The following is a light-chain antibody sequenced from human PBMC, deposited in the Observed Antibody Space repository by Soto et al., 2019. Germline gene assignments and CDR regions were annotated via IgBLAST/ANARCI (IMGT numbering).Light chain of an antibody. CDR2: DVS. V-gene: IGLV2-14*01. CDR1: SSDVGAYNY. Sequence: QSALTQPASVSGSPGQSITISCTGTSSDVGAYNYVSWYQHHPGKAPKLMIYDVSYRPSGVSDRFSGSKSGNTASLTISGLQAEDEADYYGGSYTSSSTFAFGTGTKVTVL. J-gene: IGLJ1*01. CDR3: GSYTSSSTFA.